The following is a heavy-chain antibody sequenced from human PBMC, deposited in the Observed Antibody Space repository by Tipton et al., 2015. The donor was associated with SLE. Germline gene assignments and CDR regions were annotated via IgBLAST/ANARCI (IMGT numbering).Heavy chain of an antibody. V-gene: IGHV3-30*02. J-gene: IGHJ6*02. CDR1: GFTFSDYA. CDR3: AKDRHIVVVPAATRNYYGMDV. Sequence: SLRLSCEASGFTFSDYAMSWVRQAPGKGLEWVAFIRYDGSNKYYADSVKGRFTISRDNPKNTLYLQMHSLRAEDTAVYYCAKDRHIVVVPAATRNYYGMDVWGQGTTVTVSS. D-gene: IGHD2-2*01. CDR2: IRYDGSNK.